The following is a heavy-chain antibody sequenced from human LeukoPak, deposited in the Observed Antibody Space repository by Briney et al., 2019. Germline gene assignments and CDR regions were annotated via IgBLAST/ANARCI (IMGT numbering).Heavy chain of an antibody. J-gene: IGHJ4*02. D-gene: IGHD3-16*01. CDR1: GFTFTNYA. Sequence: GGSLRLSCAASGFTFTNYAMHWVRQAPGKGLEWVSIIYYDGDTSYADSVEGRFSISRDISKNTLYLQMSSLRADDTAMYYCAKGGEMRTFFFDSWGQGSLVTVSS. CDR3: AKGGEMRTFFFDS. V-gene: IGHV3-NL1*01. CDR2: IYYDGDT.